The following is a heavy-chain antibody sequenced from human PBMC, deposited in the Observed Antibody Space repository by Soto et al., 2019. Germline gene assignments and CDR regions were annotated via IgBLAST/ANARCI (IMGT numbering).Heavy chain of an antibody. CDR3: ARVYDYVWGSYRFLDAFDI. CDR2: TYYRSKWYN. D-gene: IGHD3-16*02. J-gene: IGHJ3*02. V-gene: IGHV6-1*01. Sequence: SQTLSLTCAISGDSVSSNSAAWNWIRQSPSRGLEWLGRTYYRSKWYNDYAVSVKSRITINPDTSKNQFSLQLNSVTPEDTAVYYCARVYDYVWGSYRFLDAFDIWGQGTMVTVSS. CDR1: GDSVSSNSAA.